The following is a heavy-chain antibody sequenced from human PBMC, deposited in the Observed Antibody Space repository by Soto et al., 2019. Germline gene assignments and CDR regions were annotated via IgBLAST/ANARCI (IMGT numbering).Heavy chain of an antibody. J-gene: IGHJ3*02. Sequence: GQLGQSGPGGKKPGAPGRVSGRASGYTFPGYDINWVRQATGQGLGGMGWMNPNSGNTGYAQKFQGGVTMTRNTSISTDYMELSSLRSEDTAVYYCARGINYYDSGDDAFDIWGQGTMVTVSS. CDR3: ARGINYYDSGDDAFDI. D-gene: IGHD3-10*01. CDR2: MNPNSGNT. CDR1: GYTFPGYD. V-gene: IGHV1-8*01.